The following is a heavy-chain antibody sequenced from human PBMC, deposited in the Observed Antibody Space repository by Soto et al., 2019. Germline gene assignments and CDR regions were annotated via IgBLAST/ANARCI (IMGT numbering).Heavy chain of an antibody. Sequence: PGGSLRLSCAASGFTFSSYGMHWVRQAPGKGLEWVAVISYDGSNKYYADSVKGRFTISRDNSKNTLYLQMNSLRAEDTAVYYCAKQSRGFGELLPPHDYGMDVWGQGTTVTVSS. CDR2: ISYDGSNK. J-gene: IGHJ6*02. CDR1: GFTFSSYG. D-gene: IGHD3-10*01. V-gene: IGHV3-30*18. CDR3: AKQSRGFGELLPPHDYGMDV.